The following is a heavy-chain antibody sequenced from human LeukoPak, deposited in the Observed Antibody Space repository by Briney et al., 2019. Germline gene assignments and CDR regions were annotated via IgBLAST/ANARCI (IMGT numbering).Heavy chain of an antibody. Sequence: ASVKVSCKASGYTFTGYGISWVRQAPGQGLEWMGWISAYNGNTNYAQKLQGRVTMTTDTSTSTAYMELRSLRSDDTAVYYCARDIRVEYYYDSSGYYGYWGQGTLVTVSS. CDR3: ARDIRVEYYYDSSGYYGY. D-gene: IGHD3-22*01. J-gene: IGHJ4*02. CDR1: GYTFTGYG. V-gene: IGHV1-18*01. CDR2: ISAYNGNT.